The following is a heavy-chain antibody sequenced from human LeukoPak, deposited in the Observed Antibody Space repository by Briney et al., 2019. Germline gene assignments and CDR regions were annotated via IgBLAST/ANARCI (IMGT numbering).Heavy chain of an antibody. J-gene: IGHJ4*02. CDR1: GFTFSSYN. Sequence: GGSLRLSCAASGFTFSSYNMNWVRQAPGKGLEWVSSISSSSSYIYYADSLKGRLTISRDNAKNSLFLQMNSLRDEDTAVYYCARDKVVGATFFDYWGQGTLVTVSS. D-gene: IGHD1-26*01. CDR2: ISSSSSYI. V-gene: IGHV3-21*01. CDR3: ARDKVVGATFFDY.